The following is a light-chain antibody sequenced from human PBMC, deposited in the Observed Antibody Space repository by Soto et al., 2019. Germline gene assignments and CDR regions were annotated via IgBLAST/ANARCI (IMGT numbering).Light chain of an antibody. CDR3: QQFNSYPI. CDR1: QGISSA. CDR2: DAS. Sequence: AIQLTQSPSSLSASVGDRVTITCRASQGISSALAWYQQKPGKAPKLLIYDASSLESGVPSRFSGSGSGTDFTLTISSLQTEDFATDYCQQFNSYPIFGGGTKVEIK. J-gene: IGKJ4*01. V-gene: IGKV1-13*02.